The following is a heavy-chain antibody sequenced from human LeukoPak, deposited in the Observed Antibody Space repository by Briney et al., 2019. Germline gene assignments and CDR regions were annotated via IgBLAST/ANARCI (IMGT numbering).Heavy chain of an antibody. CDR2: ISYDGNNK. V-gene: IGHV3-30-3*01. CDR3: ARDLVGGWDDSSGYYYGYFDY. CDR1: GFTFAIYA. J-gene: IGHJ4*02. D-gene: IGHD3-22*01. Sequence: GGSLRLSCAASGFTFAIYAMHWVRQAPGKGLEWVAVISYDGNNKYYADSVKGRFTISRDNSKNTLYLQMNSLRAEGTAVYYCARDLVGGWDDSSGYYYGYFDYWGQGTLVTVSS.